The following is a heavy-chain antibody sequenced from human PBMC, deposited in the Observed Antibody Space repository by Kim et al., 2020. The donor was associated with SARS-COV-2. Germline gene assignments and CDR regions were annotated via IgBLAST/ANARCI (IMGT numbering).Heavy chain of an antibody. Sequence: ASVKVSCKASGYTFTSYGISWVRQAPGQGLEWMGWISAYNGNTNYAQKLQGRVTMTTDTSTSTAYMELRSLRSDDTAVYYCARETWVVPAAILGDDAFDIWGQGTMVTVSS. CDR2: ISAYNGNT. CDR3: ARETWVVPAAILGDDAFDI. J-gene: IGHJ3*02. CDR1: GYTFTSYG. D-gene: IGHD2-2*02. V-gene: IGHV1-18*04.